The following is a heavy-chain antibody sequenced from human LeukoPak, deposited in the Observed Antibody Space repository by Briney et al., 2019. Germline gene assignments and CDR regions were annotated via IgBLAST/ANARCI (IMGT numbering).Heavy chain of an antibody. J-gene: IGHJ6*02. CDR3: AKFVYRVVVVAATSGGVDV. CDR2: IRASGGST. Sequence: GGSLRLSCAASGFTFNIYTMSWVRQAPGRGLEWVSAIRASGGSTYYADSVKGRFAISRDNSKNTLYLQMNSLRAEDTAVYYCAKFVYRVVVVAATSGGVDVWGQGTTVTVSS. D-gene: IGHD2-15*01. V-gene: IGHV3-23*01. CDR1: GFTFNIYT.